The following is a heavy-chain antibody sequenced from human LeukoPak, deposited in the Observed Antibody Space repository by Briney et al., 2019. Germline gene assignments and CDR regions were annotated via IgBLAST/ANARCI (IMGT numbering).Heavy chain of an antibody. Sequence: ASVKVSCKASGGTFSSYSISWVRQAPGQGLEWMGGIIPIFATANYAQKLQGRVTMTTDTSTSTAYMELRSLRSDDTAVYYCARGDYGSGSSYFDYWGQGTLVTVSS. CDR1: GGTFSSYS. J-gene: IGHJ4*02. CDR2: IIPIFATA. V-gene: IGHV1-69*05. D-gene: IGHD3-10*01. CDR3: ARGDYGSGSSYFDY.